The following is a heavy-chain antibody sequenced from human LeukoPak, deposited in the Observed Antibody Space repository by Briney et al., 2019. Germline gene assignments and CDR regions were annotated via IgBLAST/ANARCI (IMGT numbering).Heavy chain of an antibody. CDR2: ISSSSSYI. Sequence: GGSLRLSCAASGFTFSSYSMNWVRQAPGKGLEWVSSISSSSSYIYYADSVKGRFTISRDNAKNSLYLQMNSLRAEDTAVYYCAGNGIAARWYWGQGTLVTVSS. D-gene: IGHD6-6*01. V-gene: IGHV3-21*01. CDR1: GFTFSSYS. J-gene: IGHJ4*02. CDR3: AGNGIAARWY.